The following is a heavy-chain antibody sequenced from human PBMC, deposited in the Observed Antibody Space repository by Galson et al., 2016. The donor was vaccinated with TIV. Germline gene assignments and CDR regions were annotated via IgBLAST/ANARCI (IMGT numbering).Heavy chain of an antibody. CDR3: ARKDQPILVVGPAGGASDL. J-gene: IGHJ3*01. V-gene: IGHV3-30*02. Sequence: SLRLSCAASGFTFSNYDMHWVCQAPGKGLEWVAFIRFDETTKYYGDSVKGRFTISRDNSKNTLYLQMNSLRPEDTALYYCARKDQPILVVGPAGGASDLWGQGTMVIVSS. D-gene: IGHD2-15*01. CDR1: GFTFSNYD. CDR2: IRFDETTK.